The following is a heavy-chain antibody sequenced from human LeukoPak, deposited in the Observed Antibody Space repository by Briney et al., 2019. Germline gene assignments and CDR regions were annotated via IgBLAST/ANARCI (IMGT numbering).Heavy chain of an antibody. CDR2: IYTSGST. D-gene: IGHD3-9*01. J-gene: IGHJ4*02. V-gene: IGHV4-4*07. CDR1: GGSISSYY. Sequence: PSETLSLTCTVSGGSISSYYWSWIRQPAGKGLEWLGRIYTSGSTNYNPSLKSRVTMSVDTSKNQFSLKLSSVTAADTAVYYCAREGDYDILTGYYNFDYWGQGTLVTVSS. CDR3: AREGDYDILTGYYNFDY.